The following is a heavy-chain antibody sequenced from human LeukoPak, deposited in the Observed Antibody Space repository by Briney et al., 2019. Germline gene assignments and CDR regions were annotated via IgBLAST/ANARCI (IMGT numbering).Heavy chain of an antibody. CDR1: GFTFNSYS. CDR2: ISSSSTYI. J-gene: IGHJ6*02. V-gene: IGHV3-21*01. D-gene: IGHD3-22*01. CDR3: ARDQYYDSSGYSNYYYGMDV. Sequence: GGSLRLSCAASGFTFNSYSMNWVRQTPGKGLEWVSSISSSSTYIYYADSMKGRFTISRDNAKNSLYPQMNSLRVEDTAVYYCARDQYYDSSGYSNYYYGMDVWGQGTTVTVSS.